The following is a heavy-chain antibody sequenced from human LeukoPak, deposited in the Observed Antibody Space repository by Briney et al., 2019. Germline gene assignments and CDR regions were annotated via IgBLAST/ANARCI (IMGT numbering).Heavy chain of an antibody. V-gene: IGHV4-34*01. D-gene: IGHD3-10*01. Sequence: PSETLSLTCAVYGGSFSGYYWSWIRQPPGKGLEWIGEINHSGSTNYNPSLKSRVTISVDTSKNQFSLKLSSVTAADTAVYYCARSYYGSGRRGFDPWGQGTLVTVSS. CDR2: INHSGST. CDR3: ARSYYGSGRRGFDP. J-gene: IGHJ5*02. CDR1: GGSFSGYY.